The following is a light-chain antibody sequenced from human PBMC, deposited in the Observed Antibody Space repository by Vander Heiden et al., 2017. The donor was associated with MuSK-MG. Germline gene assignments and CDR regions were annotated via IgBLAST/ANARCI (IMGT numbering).Light chain of an antibody. V-gene: IGLV1-44*01. CDR1: SSNIGSDN. CDR3: AAWDDSLNGRV. Sequence: QSVLPQPPSASVTPGQRVSISCSGSSSNIGSDNVNWYQQLPGTAPKLLIYNNNQRPSGVPDRFSGSKSGTSASLGISGLQSEDEADYYCAAWDDSLNGRVFGTGTKVTVL. J-gene: IGLJ1*01. CDR2: NNN.